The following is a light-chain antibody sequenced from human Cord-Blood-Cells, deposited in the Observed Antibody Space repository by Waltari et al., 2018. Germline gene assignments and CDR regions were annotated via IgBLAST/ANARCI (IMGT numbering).Light chain of an antibody. CDR1: SSNIGSNY. CDR2: RNN. Sequence: QSVLTQPPSASGTPGQRVTISCSGSSSNIGSNYVYWYQQLPGTAPKLLIYRNNQRPSGVPDRFSGCKSGGSASLAISGLRSEDEADYYCAAWDDSLSAVVFGGGTKLTVL. CDR3: AAWDDSLSAVV. V-gene: IGLV1-47*01. J-gene: IGLJ2*01.